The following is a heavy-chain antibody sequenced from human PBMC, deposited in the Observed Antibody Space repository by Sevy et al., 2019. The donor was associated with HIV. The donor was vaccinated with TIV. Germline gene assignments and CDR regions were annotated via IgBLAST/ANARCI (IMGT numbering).Heavy chain of an antibody. Sequence: GGSLRLSCAASGFTFSSYAMHWVRQAPGKGLEWVAVISYDGSNKYYADSVKGRFTISRDNSKNTLYLQMNSLRAEDTAVYYCARDQPCELPQYAFDIWGQGTMVTVSS. D-gene: IGHD1-26*01. CDR1: GFTFSSYA. J-gene: IGHJ3*02. CDR3: ARDQPCELPQYAFDI. V-gene: IGHV3-30-3*01. CDR2: ISYDGSNK.